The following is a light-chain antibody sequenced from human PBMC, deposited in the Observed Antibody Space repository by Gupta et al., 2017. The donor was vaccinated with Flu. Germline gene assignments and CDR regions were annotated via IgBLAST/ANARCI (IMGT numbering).Light chain of an antibody. Sequence: QSVLPPPPSASATPGQRVTMSCSGSSSNIEDNYVFWYQQFPGTAPKIIIYRNNQRPSGVPDRFSGSKSGTSASLAISGLRSEDEAAYYCAAWDDRLDAWVFGGGTKLTVL. CDR2: RNN. CDR3: AAWDDRLDAWV. J-gene: IGLJ3*02. V-gene: IGLV1-47*01. CDR1: SSNIEDNY.